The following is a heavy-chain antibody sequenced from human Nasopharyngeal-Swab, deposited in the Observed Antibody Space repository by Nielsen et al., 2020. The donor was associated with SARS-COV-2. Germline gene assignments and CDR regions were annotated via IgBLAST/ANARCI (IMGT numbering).Heavy chain of an antibody. CDR3: ARDPLNYGDYFDY. CDR1: GFTVSSNY. Sequence: GGSLRLSCAASGFTVSSNYMSWVRQAPGKGLEWVSVIYSGGSTYYADSVKGRFTISRDNSKNTLYLQMSSLRAEDTAVYYCARDPLNYGDYFDYWGQGTLVTVSS. CDR2: IYSGGST. D-gene: IGHD4-17*01. V-gene: IGHV3-53*01. J-gene: IGHJ4*02.